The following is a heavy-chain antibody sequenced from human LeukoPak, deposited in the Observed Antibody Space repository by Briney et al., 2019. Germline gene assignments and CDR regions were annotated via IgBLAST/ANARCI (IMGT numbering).Heavy chain of an antibody. D-gene: IGHD3-10*01. J-gene: IGHJ4*02. CDR2: ISSSSSYI. V-gene: IGHV3-21*01. CDR1: GFTFSSYS. CDR3: ARDLGSGRDY. Sequence: GRSLRLSCAAPGFTFSSYSMNWVRQAPGKGLEWVSSISSSSSYIYYADSVKGRFTISRDNAKNSLYLQMNSLRAEDTAVYYCARDLGSGRDYWGQGTLVTVSS.